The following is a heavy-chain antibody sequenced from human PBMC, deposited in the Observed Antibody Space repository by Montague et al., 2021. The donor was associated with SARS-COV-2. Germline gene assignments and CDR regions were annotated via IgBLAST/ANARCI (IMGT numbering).Heavy chain of an antibody. D-gene: IGHD5-12*01. CDR3: ARDTLAFDSGYDLPDYDEGLDI. J-gene: IGHJ6*02. CDR2: ISSSSSYI. Sequence: SLRLSCAASGFTFSTFTMNWVRQAPGKGLEWVSSISSSSSYIYYADSMKGRFTISRDNSKNSLYLQMNSLRAEDTAVYYCARDTLAFDSGYDLPDYDEGLDIWGQGTTVTVSS. V-gene: IGHV3-21*01. CDR1: GFTFSTFT.